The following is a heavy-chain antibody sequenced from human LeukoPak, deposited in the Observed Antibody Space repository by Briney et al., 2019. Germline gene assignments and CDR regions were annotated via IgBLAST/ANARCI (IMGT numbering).Heavy chain of an antibody. CDR1: GYRFTGHY. CDR2: VNPPSGGT. CDR3: ARAVVITFGGVIGDYFDS. J-gene: IGHJ4*02. V-gene: IGHV1-2*02. D-gene: IGHD3-16*02. Sequence: ASVKVACKASGYRFTGHYIHWVRQAPGQGLEWMGWVNPPSGGTKYAQNFQGRVTMTRDTSSSTAYMEVRRLTSDDTAVYYCARAVVITFGGVIGDYFDSWGQGTLVTVSS.